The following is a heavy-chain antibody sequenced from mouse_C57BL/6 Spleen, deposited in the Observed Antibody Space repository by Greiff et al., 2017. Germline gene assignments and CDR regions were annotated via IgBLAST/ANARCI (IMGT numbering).Heavy chain of an antibody. D-gene: IGHD1-1*01. Sequence: DVMLVESGEGLVKPGGSLKLSCAASGFTFSSYAMSWVRQTPEKRLEWVAYISSGGDYIYYADTVKGRFTISRDNARNTLYLQMSSLKSEDTAMYYCTRDQDGSSPAWFAYWGQGTLVTVSA. CDR3: TRDQDGSSPAWFAY. J-gene: IGHJ3*01. CDR2: ISSGGDYI. CDR1: GFTFSSYA. V-gene: IGHV5-9-1*02.